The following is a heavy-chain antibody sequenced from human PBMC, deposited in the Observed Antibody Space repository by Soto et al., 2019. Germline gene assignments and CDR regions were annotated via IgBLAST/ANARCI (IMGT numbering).Heavy chain of an antibody. J-gene: IGHJ4*02. CDR2: ISDSGGST. CDR1: GFTFSSYW. Sequence: GGSLRLSCAASGFTFSSYWMHWARQPPGKGLEWVSAISDSGGSTWYADSVKGRFTIPRDNSKNTLYLQMNSLRAEDTAVYYCAKAPYSNSWNFGDYWGQGTLVTVS. V-gene: IGHV3-23*01. D-gene: IGHD6-13*01. CDR3: AKAPYSNSWNFGDY.